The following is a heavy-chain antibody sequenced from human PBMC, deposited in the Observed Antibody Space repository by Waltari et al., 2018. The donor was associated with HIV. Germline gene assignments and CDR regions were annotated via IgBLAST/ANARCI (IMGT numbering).Heavy chain of an antibody. J-gene: IGHJ4*02. CDR1: GFTFSIYG. V-gene: IGHV3-33*08. CDR3: AADLNPHVGDGLWFDY. D-gene: IGHD2-21*01. Sequence: QVQLVESGGGVVQPGRSLRLSCAVSGFTFSIYGMHWVRQAPGKGMEWVSTIWFVGTKQYYADSVKGRFTISRDNAKNTLYLQMNSLETDDTAVYFCAADLNPHVGDGLWFDYWGRGTLVTVSS. CDR2: IWFVGTKQ.